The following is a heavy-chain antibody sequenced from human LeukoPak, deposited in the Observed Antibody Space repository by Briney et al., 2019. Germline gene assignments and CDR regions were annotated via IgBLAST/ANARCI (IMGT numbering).Heavy chain of an antibody. CDR3: ARAAMATTHFDY. D-gene: IGHD5-24*01. CDR1: GDSVSSNSAA. CDR2: TYYRSKWYN. V-gene: IGHV6-1*01. J-gene: IGHJ4*02. Sequence: HSQTLSLTCAISGDSVSSNSAAWNWIRQAPSRGLEWLGRTYYRSKWYNDYAVSVKSRITINPDTSKNQFSLQLNSVTPEDTAVYYCARAAMATTHFDYWGQGTLVTVSS.